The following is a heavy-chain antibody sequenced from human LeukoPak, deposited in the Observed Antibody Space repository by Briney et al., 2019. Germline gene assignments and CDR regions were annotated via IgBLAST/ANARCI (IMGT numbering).Heavy chain of an antibody. CDR2: ISSSGGTI. Sequence: GGSLRLSCAASGFTFSSYEMNWVRQAPGKGLEWVSYISSSGGTIDYADSVKGRFTISRDNAKNSLYLQMNSLRAEDTAVYYCAREVDSSGFYYFDYWGQGTLVTVSS. J-gene: IGHJ4*02. CDR3: AREVDSSGFYYFDY. CDR1: GFTFSSYE. V-gene: IGHV3-48*03. D-gene: IGHD3-22*01.